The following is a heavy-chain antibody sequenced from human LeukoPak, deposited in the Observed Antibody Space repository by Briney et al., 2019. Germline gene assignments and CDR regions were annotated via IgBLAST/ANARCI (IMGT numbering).Heavy chain of an antibody. Sequence: PGGSLRLSCEASGFTFSNYDMGWVRQAPGEGLEWVSSISGSGSSTYYADSVKGRFTISRDNPKNAQYLQMSSLRAEDTAVYYCAKAIAATGRWWIFDYWGQGTLVTVSS. CDR2: ISGSGSST. D-gene: IGHD6-13*01. V-gene: IGHV3-23*01. CDR1: GFTFSNYD. CDR3: AKAIAATGRWWIFDY. J-gene: IGHJ4*02.